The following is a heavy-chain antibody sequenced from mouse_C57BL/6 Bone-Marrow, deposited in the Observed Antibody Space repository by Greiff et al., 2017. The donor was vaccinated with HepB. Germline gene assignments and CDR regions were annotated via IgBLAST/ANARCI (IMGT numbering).Heavy chain of an antibody. CDR1: GYTFTSYT. D-gene: IGHD4-1*01. V-gene: IGHV1-4*01. Sequence: QVHLQQSGAELARPGASVKMSCKASGYTFTSYTMHWVKQRPGQGLEWIGYINPSSGYTKYNQKFKDKATLTADKSSSTAYMQLSSLTSEDSAVYYCARSPNWSWFAYWGQGTLVTVSA. J-gene: IGHJ3*01. CDR2: INPSSGYT. CDR3: ARSPNWSWFAY.